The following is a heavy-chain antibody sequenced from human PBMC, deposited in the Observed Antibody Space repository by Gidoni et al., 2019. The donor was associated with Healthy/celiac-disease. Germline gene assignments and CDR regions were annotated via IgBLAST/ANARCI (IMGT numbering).Heavy chain of an antibody. CDR1: GGSLSSYY. CDR2: IYYSGST. CDR3: ARGGSSGSYFGYYGMDV. V-gene: IGHV4-59*01. Sequence: QVQLQESGPGLVKPSETLSLTCTGSGGSLSSYYWSWIRQPPGKGLEWIGYIYYSGSTNYNPSLKSRVTISVDTSKNQFSLKLSSVTAADTAVYYCARGGSSGSYFGYYGMDVWGQGTTVTVSS. J-gene: IGHJ6*02. D-gene: IGHD3-10*01.